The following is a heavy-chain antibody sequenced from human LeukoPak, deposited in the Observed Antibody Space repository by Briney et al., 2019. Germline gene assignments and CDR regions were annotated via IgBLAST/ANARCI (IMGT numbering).Heavy chain of an antibody. Sequence: SETLSLTCTVSGGSISSYYWSWIRQPAGKGLEWIGRIYTSGSTNYNPSLKSRVTMSVDTSKNQFSLKLSSVTAADTAVYYCARAGDSSGYPVIDYWGQGTLVTVSS. V-gene: IGHV4-4*07. CDR3: ARAGDSSGYPVIDY. CDR1: GGSISSYY. CDR2: IYTSGST. D-gene: IGHD3-22*01. J-gene: IGHJ4*02.